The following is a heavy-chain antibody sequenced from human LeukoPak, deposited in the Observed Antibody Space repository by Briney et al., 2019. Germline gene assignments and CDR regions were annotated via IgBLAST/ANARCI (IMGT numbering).Heavy chain of an antibody. CDR2: ISSSGSTI. Sequence: GGSLRLSCAASGFTFSDYYMSWIRQAPGKGLEWVSYISSSGSTIYYADPVKGRFTISRDNAKNSLYLQMNSLRAEDTAVYYCARLEDIVVVPAAPFDYWGQGTLVTVSS. J-gene: IGHJ4*02. CDR3: ARLEDIVVVPAAPFDY. V-gene: IGHV3-11*04. CDR1: GFTFSDYY. D-gene: IGHD2-2*01.